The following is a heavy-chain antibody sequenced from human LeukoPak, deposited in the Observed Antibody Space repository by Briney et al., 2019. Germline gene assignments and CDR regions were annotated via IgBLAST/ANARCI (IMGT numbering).Heavy chain of an antibody. CDR2: IYPGDSDT. J-gene: IGHJ3*02. CDR1: GYIFTSYW. Sequence: GESLKISCKGSGYIFTSYWIGWVRQMPGKGLEWMGIIYPGDSDTRYSPSFQGQVTISADKSISTAYLQWSSLKASDTAMYCCARQVDAYPIVVVPADAFDIWGQGTMVTVSS. D-gene: IGHD2-2*01. CDR3: ARQVDAYPIVVVPADAFDI. V-gene: IGHV5-51*01.